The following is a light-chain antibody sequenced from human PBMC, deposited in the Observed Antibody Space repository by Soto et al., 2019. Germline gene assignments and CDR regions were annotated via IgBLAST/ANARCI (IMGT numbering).Light chain of an antibody. CDR2: DVS. CDR1: SSDVGGYNS. CDR3: NSYTSSSTWV. V-gene: IGLV2-14*01. J-gene: IGLJ3*02. Sequence: QSALTQPASVSGSPGQSITISCTGTSSDVGGYNSVSWYQQHPGKAPKLMIYDVSNRPSGVSNRFSGSKSGNTASLTISGLQAEDEADYYCNSYTSSSTWVFGGGTKVTVL.